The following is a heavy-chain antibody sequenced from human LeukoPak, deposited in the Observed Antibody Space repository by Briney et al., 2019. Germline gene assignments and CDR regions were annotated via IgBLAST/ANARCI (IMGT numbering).Heavy chain of an antibody. CDR1: GFTFSSYS. Sequence: GRSLRLSCAASGFTFSSYSMNWVRQAPGKGLEWVSSISSSSSYIYYADSVKGRFTISRDNAKNSLYLQMNSLRAEDTAVYHCARASADSSGWPFDYWGQGTLVTVSS. D-gene: IGHD6-19*01. CDR3: ARASADSSGWPFDY. CDR2: ISSSSSYI. J-gene: IGHJ4*02. V-gene: IGHV3-21*01.